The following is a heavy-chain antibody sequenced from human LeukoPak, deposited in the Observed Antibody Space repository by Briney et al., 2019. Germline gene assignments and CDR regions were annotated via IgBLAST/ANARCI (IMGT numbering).Heavy chain of an antibody. CDR3: ARDSIAAAGIDY. D-gene: IGHD6-13*01. Sequence: GRSLRLSCAASGFTFSSYAMHWVRQAPGKGLEWVAVISYDGSNKYYADSVEGRFTISRDNSKNTLYLQMNSLRAEDTAVYYCARDSIAAAGIDYWGQGTLVTVSS. J-gene: IGHJ4*02. CDR1: GFTFSSYA. V-gene: IGHV3-30*04. CDR2: ISYDGSNK.